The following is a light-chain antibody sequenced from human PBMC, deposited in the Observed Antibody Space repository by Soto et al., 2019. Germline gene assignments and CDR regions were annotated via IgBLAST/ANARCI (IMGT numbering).Light chain of an antibody. CDR2: GAT. V-gene: IGKV1-17*03. CDR1: QDITNY. CDR3: ITHNRYKWT. Sequence: IHMTQSPSVVSSSVGDRVTISCLTSQDITNYLVWFQQKPGKVPERLIYGATNLQSGVPSRFSGSRSRKELPLTISSMQPEDFETYSCITHNRYKWTFGQGKKVDIK. J-gene: IGKJ1*01.